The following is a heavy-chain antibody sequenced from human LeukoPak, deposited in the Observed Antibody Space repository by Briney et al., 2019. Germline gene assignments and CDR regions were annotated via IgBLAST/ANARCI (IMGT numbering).Heavy chain of an antibody. J-gene: IGHJ3*02. CDR3: ARLIVVVITTHDAFDI. CDR1: GYSLSSGYY. CDR2: IYHSGST. Sequence: PSETLSLTCAVSGYSLSSGYYWGWIRQPPGKGLEWIGSIYHSGSTYYNPSLKSRVTISVDTSKNQFSLKLSSVTAADTAVYYCARLIVVVITTHDAFDIWGQGTMVTVSS. D-gene: IGHD3-22*01. V-gene: IGHV4-38-2*01.